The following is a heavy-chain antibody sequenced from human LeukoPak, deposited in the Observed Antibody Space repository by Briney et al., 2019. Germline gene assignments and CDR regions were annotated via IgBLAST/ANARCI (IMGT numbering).Heavy chain of an antibody. J-gene: IGHJ4*02. CDR2: INPNSGGT. CDR1: GYTFTGYY. CDR3: ATDDSGSYGGEDAFDY. V-gene: IGHV1-2*02. Sequence: ASVKVSCKASGYTFTGYYMHWVRQAPGQGLEWMGWINPNSGGTNYAQKFQGRVTMTRDTSISTAYMELSRLRSDDTAVYYCATDDSGSYGGEDAFDYWGQGTLVTVSS. D-gene: IGHD1-26*01.